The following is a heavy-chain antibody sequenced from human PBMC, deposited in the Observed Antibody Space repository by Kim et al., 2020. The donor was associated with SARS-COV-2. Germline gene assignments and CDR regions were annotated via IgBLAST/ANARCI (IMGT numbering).Heavy chain of an antibody. Sequence: VKGRFTIARDNAKNTLYLQMSSLGAEDTAVYYCAAVPGDPHHYSSYFMDVWGKGTTVIVSS. V-gene: IGHV3-74*01. D-gene: IGHD2-21*02. J-gene: IGHJ6*03. CDR3: AAVPGDPHHYSSYFMDV.